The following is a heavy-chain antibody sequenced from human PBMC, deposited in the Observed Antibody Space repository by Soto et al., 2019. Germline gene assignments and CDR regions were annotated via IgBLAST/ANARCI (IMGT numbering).Heavy chain of an antibody. D-gene: IGHD3-22*01. CDR2: IYHIGSP. CDR1: GRRFGSGGYY. Sequence: PXDSLSLACTVCGRRFGSGGYYGTWIRQHPGRGLEWIGYIYHIGSPYYNPSLENRVTISLDTAKNQFSLNLTSVTAADTAIYYCVRARALDSSGHWFDTCGQGTLVTVSS. J-gene: IGHJ5*02. V-gene: IGHV4-31*03. CDR3: VRARALDSSGHWFDT.